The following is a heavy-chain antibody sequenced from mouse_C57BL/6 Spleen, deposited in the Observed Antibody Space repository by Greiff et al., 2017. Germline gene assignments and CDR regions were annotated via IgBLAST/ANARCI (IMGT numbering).Heavy chain of an antibody. D-gene: IGHD2-4*01. J-gene: IGHJ4*01. CDR3: ARSGIYYDYDDAMDY. CDR2: IYPGDGDT. V-gene: IGHV1-80*01. Sequence: QVQLKESGAELVKPGASVKISCKASGYAFSSYWMNWVKQRPGKGLEWIGQIYPGDGDTNYNGKFKGKATLTADKSSSTAYMQLSSLTSEDSAVYFCARSGIYYDYDDAMDYWGQGTSVTVSS. CDR1: GYAFSSYW.